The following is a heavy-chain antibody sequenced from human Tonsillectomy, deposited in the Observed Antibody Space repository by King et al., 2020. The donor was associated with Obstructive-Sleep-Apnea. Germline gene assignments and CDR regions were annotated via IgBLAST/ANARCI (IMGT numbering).Heavy chain of an antibody. J-gene: IGHJ4*02. D-gene: IGHD2-2*01. CDR1: GFTFRNYA. Sequence: VQLVESGGGLVQPGGSLKLSCAASGFTFRNYAMTWVRQAPGKGLEWVSTLSGNGFDTYYADSVKGRFTISRDTSKNTLFLQMDSLRAEDTAVYYCAKSRTYQLLLGSWGQGTLVTVSS. CDR3: AKSRTYQLLLGS. CDR2: LSGNGFDT. V-gene: IGHV3-23*04.